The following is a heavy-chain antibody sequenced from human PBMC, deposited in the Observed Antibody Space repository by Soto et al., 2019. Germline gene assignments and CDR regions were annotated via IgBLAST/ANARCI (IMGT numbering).Heavy chain of an antibody. CDR1: GFTVSSDY. CDR3: AKLMTTVIDGGFDFDY. J-gene: IGHJ4*02. Sequence: GSLRLSCAASGFTVSSDYMSWVRQAPGKGLEWVSAIYRGGNTYYADSVKGRFTISRDNSKNTLYLQMNSLRAEDTAVYYCAKLMTTVIDGGFDFDYWGQGTLVTVSS. D-gene: IGHD4-4*01. V-gene: IGHV3-66*01. CDR2: IYRGGNT.